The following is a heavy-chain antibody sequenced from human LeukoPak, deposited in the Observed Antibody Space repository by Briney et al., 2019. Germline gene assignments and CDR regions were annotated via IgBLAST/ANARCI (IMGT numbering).Heavy chain of an antibody. J-gene: IGHJ4*02. Sequence: ASVKVSCEASGYTFTGYYMHWVRQAPGQGLEWMGWINPNSGGTNYAQKFQGRVTMTRDTSISTAYMELSRLRSDDTAVYYCARDYEWLRLRYYFDYWGQGTLVTVSS. CDR3: ARDYEWLRLRYYFDY. V-gene: IGHV1-2*02. CDR2: INPNSGGT. CDR1: GYTFTGYY. D-gene: IGHD5-12*01.